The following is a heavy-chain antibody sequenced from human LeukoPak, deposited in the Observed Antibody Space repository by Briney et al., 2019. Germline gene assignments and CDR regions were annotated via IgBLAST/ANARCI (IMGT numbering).Heavy chain of an antibody. V-gene: IGHV3-30-3*01. CDR1: GFTFSSYD. CDR2: ISYDGSKK. Sequence: PGGSLRLSCAASGFTFSSYDMHWVRQAPGKGLEWVAAISYDGSKKYYADSVKGRFTISRGNSKNTLYLQMNSLRAEDTAVYYCARDLIYGGYWGQGTLVTVSS. J-gene: IGHJ4*02. CDR3: ARDLIYGGY. D-gene: IGHD4-17*01.